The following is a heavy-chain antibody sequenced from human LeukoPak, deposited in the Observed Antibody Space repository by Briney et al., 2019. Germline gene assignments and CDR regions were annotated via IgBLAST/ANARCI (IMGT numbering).Heavy chain of an antibody. J-gene: IGHJ5*02. CDR1: GGSISSGGYY. CDR3: ARHPVRSSSWYFISAWFDP. D-gene: IGHD6-13*01. CDR2: IYYSGST. Sequence: SETLSLTCTVSGGSISSGGYYWSWIRQHPGKGLEWIGYIYYSGSTYYNPSLKSRVTISVDTSKNQFSLKLSSVTAADTAVYYCARHPVRSSSWYFISAWFDPWGQGTLVTVSS. V-gene: IGHV4-31*03.